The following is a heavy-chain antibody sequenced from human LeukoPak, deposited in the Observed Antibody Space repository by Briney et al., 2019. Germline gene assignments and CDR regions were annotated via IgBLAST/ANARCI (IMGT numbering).Heavy chain of an antibody. D-gene: IGHD3-9*01. CDR2: INPNSGGT. J-gene: IGHJ4*02. V-gene: IGHV1-2*02. CDR3: AREPYYDILTGYYSY. CDR1: GYTFTGYY. Sequence: GASVKVSCKTSGYTFTGYYMHWVRQAPGQGLEWMGWINPNSGGTNYAQKFQGRVTMTRDTSISTAYMELSRLRSDDTAVYYCAREPYYDILTGYYSYWGQGTLVTVSS.